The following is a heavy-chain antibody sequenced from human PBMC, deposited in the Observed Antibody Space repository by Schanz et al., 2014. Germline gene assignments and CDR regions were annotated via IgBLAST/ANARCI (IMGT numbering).Heavy chain of an antibody. Sequence: VQLQESGPGLVKPSQTLSLTCAVSGGSISSGGYTWSWIRQPPGKGLEWVSVIYGGGITYYADSVKGRFTISRDSSRNTLYLQMNSLRAEDTAVYYCASLYDREYFDYWGQGTLVTVSS. V-gene: IGHV3-66*01. CDR2: IYGGGIT. CDR1: GGSISSGGYT. J-gene: IGHJ4*02. CDR3: ASLYDREYFDY. D-gene: IGHD2-8*01.